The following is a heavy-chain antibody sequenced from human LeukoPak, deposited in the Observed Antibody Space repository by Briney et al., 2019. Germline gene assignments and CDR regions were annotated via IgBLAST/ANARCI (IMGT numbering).Heavy chain of an antibody. D-gene: IGHD4-17*01. CDR1: GGSISSYY. V-gene: IGHV4-59*01. Sequence: PETLSLTCTVSGGSISSYYWSWIRQPPGKGLEWIGYIYYSGSTNYNPSLKSRVTISVDTSKNQFSLKLSSVTAADTAVYYCARGGPTVTYFDYWGQGTLVTVSS. CDR3: ARGGPTVTYFDY. CDR2: IYYSGST. J-gene: IGHJ4*02.